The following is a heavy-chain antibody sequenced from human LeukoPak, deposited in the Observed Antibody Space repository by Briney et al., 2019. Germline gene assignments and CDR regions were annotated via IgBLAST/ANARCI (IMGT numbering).Heavy chain of an antibody. CDR3: ARDRGSGWHTFDY. J-gene: IGHJ4*02. CDR1: GFTFSSYY. Sequence: GGSLRLSCAASGFTFSSYYMNWVRQAPGKGLEWVSSISSSSTYMFYADSVRGRFAISRDNAKNSLYLQMNSLRAEDTAVYYCARDRGSGWHTFDYWGQGTLVTVSS. V-gene: IGHV3-21*01. D-gene: IGHD6-19*01. CDR2: ISSSSTYM.